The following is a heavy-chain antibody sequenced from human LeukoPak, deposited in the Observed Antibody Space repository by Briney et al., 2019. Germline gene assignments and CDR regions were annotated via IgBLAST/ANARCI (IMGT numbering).Heavy chain of an antibody. J-gene: IGHJ4*02. CDR3: ARGEDYYSSSWYGTPHLDY. CDR1: GYTLTELS. Sequence: ASVKVSCKVSGYTLTELSMHWVRQAPGKGLEWMGGFDPEDGETIYAQKFQGRVTMTTDTSTSTAYMELRSLRSDDTAVYCCARGEDYYSSSWYGTPHLDYWGQGTLVTVSS. V-gene: IGHV1-24*01. D-gene: IGHD6-13*01. CDR2: FDPEDGET.